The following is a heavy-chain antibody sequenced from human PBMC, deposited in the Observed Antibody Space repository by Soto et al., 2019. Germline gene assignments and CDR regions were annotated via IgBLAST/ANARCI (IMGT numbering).Heavy chain of an antibody. CDR2: INHSGST. CDR3: ARDGGSRGRSSSWRRSHYGMDV. D-gene: IGHD6-13*01. Sequence: SETLSLTCAVYGGSFSGYYWSWIRQPPGKGLEWIGEINHSGSTNYNPSLKSRVTISVDTSKNQFSLKLSSVTAADTAVYYCARDGGSRGRSSSWRRSHYGMDVWGQGTTVTVSS. J-gene: IGHJ6*02. V-gene: IGHV4-34*01. CDR1: GGSFSGYY.